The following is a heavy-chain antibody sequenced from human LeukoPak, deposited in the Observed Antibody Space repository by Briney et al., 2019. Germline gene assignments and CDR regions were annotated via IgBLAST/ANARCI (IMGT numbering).Heavy chain of an antibody. D-gene: IGHD6-19*01. CDR1: GFTFSSYG. Sequence: GGSLRLSCAASGFTFSSYGMHWVRQAPGKWLEWVAFIRYDGSNKYYADSVKGRFTISRDNSKNTLYLQMNSLRAEDTAVYYCAKDLRDSSGWTFDYWGQGTLVTVSS. V-gene: IGHV3-30*02. CDR2: IRYDGSNK. J-gene: IGHJ4*01. CDR3: AKDLRDSSGWTFDY.